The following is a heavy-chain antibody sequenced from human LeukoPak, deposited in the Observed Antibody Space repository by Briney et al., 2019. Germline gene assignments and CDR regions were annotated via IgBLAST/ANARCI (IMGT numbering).Heavy chain of an antibody. CDR3: ARETYYDYVWGSYRPHFDY. CDR1: GGSFSGYY. D-gene: IGHD3-16*02. J-gene: IGHJ4*02. Sequence: SETLSLTCAVYGGSFSGYYWSWIRQPPGKGLEWIGEINHSGSTNYNPSLKSRVTISVDTSKNQFSLKLSSVTAADTAVYYCARETYYDYVWGSYRPHFDYWGQGTLVTVSS. V-gene: IGHV4-34*01. CDR2: INHSGST.